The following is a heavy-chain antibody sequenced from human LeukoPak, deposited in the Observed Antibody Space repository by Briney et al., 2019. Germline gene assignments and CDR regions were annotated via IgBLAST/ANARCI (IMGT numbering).Heavy chain of an antibody. CDR2: MNPNSGNT. J-gene: IGHJ6*03. D-gene: IGHD3-3*01. CDR1: GYTFTSYD. V-gene: IGHV1-8*03. Sequence: ASVKVSCKASGYTFTSYDINWVRQATGQGLEWMGWMNPNSGNTGYAQKLQGRVTITRNTSISTAYMELSSLRAEDTAVYYCAKERSGSGSIYYYYMDVWGKGTTVTISS. CDR3: AKERSGSGSIYYYYMDV.